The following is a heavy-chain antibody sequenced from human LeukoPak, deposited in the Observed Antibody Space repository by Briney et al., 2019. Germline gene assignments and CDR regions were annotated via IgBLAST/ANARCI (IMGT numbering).Heavy chain of an antibody. CDR1: GFTFNDYY. CDR3: ATDGAGFDT. V-gene: IGHV3-11*01. Sequence: GGSLRLSCAASGFTFNDYYMSWIRQAPGKGLEWLSYINIGGTNTHYADSVKGRFTISRDNAKKSLYLEMNNLRAEDTAVYYCATDGAGFDTWARESWSPSPQ. CDR2: INIGGTNT. J-gene: IGHJ5*02.